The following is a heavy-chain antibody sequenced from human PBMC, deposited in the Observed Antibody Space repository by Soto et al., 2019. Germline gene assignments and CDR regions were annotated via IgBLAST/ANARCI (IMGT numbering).Heavy chain of an antibody. D-gene: IGHD5-18*01. Sequence: SVKVSCKASGGTFGSQCIAWVRQAPGQGLEWMGGFIAMLGTPTYAKKVQGRATISADESLTSSYLELRSLRSEDTGVYFCARGAMANFDYWGQGTVVTVSS. CDR2: FIAMLGTP. J-gene: IGHJ4*02. CDR3: ARGAMANFDY. CDR1: GGTFGSQC. V-gene: IGHV1-69*13.